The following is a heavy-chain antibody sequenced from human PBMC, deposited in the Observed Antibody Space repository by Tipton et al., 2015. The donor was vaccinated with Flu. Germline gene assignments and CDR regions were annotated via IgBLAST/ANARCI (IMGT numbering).Heavy chain of an antibody. J-gene: IGHJ3*02. CDR3: ARERPPKGWLPYYAFDI. D-gene: IGHD5-24*01. CDR2: IYSGGST. V-gene: IGHV3-53*01. CDR1: GFTVSSNY. Sequence: QLVQSGGGLIQPGGSLRLSCAASGFTVSSNYMSWVRQAPGKGLEWVSVIYSGGSTYYADSVKGRFTISRDNSKNTLYLQMNSLRAEDTAVYYCARERPPKGWLPYYAFDIWGQGTMVTVSS.